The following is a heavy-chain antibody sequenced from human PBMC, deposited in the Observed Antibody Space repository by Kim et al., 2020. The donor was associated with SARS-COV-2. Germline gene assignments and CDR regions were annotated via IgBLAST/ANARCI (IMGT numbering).Heavy chain of an antibody. CDR3: ARASWRYCSGGSCYLGY. J-gene: IGHJ4*02. D-gene: IGHD2-15*01. Sequence: LKSRVTISVDTSKNQFSLKLSSVTAADTAVYYCARASWRYCSGGSCYLGYWGQGTLVTVSS. V-gene: IGHV4-34*01.